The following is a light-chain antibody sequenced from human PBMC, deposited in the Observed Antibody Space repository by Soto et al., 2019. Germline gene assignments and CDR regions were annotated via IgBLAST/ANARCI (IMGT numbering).Light chain of an antibody. CDR3: AAWDGSLNNVL. CDR1: GSSIGTNT. J-gene: IGLJ2*01. V-gene: IGLV1-44*01. CDR2: GNN. Sequence: QFVLTQPPSASGTPGQGVTISCSGSGSSIGTNTVNWYRQLPGTAPKLLIYGNNQRPSGVPDRFSGSKSGTSASLAISGLQSEDEAEYYCAAWDGSLNNVLFGGGTKVTVL.